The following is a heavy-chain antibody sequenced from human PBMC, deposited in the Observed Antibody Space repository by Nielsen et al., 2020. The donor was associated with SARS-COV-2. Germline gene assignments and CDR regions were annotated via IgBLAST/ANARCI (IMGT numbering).Heavy chain of an antibody. J-gene: IGHJ6*03. CDR2: VSHSGST. CDR3: ARGDLVVVPSPLLGLGPIFYYFCLDV. D-gene: IGHD2-2*02. Sequence: SETLSLTCAVSGGSVSSNDWWTWVRQSPGKELEWIGEVSHSGSTNYSPSLKSRVTLSMDKSRRQFSLRLASVSAADTAVYFCARGDLVVVPSPLLGLGPIFYYFCLDVWGKGTTVIVSS. CDR1: GGSVSSNDW. V-gene: IGHV4-4*02.